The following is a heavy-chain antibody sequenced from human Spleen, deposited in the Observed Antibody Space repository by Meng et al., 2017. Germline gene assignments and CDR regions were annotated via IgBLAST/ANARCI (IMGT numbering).Heavy chain of an antibody. V-gene: IGHV4-4*02. CDR1: GASISRDNW. CDR3: TKNDFYCLGY. D-gene: IGHD2-21*01. J-gene: IGHJ4*02. Sequence: LQGARPGRGTPSGPPSLTRAVSGASISRDNWWSWVRQPPGKGLEWIGEIYHSGSTNYNPSLKSRITISVDKPKNQFSLTLSSVTAADTAVYYCTKNDFYCLGYWGQGTLVTVSS. CDR2: IYHSGST.